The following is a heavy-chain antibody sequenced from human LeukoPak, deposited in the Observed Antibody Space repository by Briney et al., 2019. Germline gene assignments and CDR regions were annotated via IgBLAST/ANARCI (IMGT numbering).Heavy chain of an antibody. V-gene: IGHV4-34*01. J-gene: IGHJ4*02. CDR1: GGSFSGYY. CDR2: INHSGST. Sequence: SETLSLTCAVYGGSFSGYYWSWIRQPPGKGLEWIGEINHSGSTNYNPSRKSRVTISVDTSKNQFSLKLSSVTAADTAVYYCARGSEGAGPEAAGIGSIDYWGQGTLVTVSS. CDR3: ARGSEGAGPEAAGIGSIDY. D-gene: IGHD6-13*01.